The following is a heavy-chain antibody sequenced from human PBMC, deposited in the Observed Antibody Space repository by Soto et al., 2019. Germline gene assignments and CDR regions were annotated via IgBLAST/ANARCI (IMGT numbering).Heavy chain of an antibody. CDR3: ARDGSYDYIWGSYRDTQLDY. D-gene: IGHD3-16*02. J-gene: IGHJ4*02. V-gene: IGHV3-7*01. CDR2: IKQDGSEK. CDR1: GFTFSSYW. Sequence: EVQLVESGGGLVQPGGSLRLSCAASGFTFSSYWMSWVRQAPGKGLEWVANIKQDGSEKYYVDSVKGRFTISRDNAKNSLYLQMNSLRAEDTAVYYCARDGSYDYIWGSYRDTQLDYWGQGTLVTVSS.